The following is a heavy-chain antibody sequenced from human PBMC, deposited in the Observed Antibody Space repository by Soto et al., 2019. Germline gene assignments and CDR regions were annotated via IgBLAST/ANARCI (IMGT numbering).Heavy chain of an antibody. CDR3: ARGWDDSSGYRFDH. V-gene: IGHV4-4*07. Sequence: PSDTLSLTYTVSGWYISSYYGTWIRQPAGKGLEWIGRMRMDAFRNTNYNPSLKSRVTMSVDTSKNQFSLKVTSVTAADTAVYYCARGWDDSSGYRFDHWGPGTLVTVSS. CDR1: GWYISSYY. CDR2: MRMDAFRNT. D-gene: IGHD3-22*01. J-gene: IGHJ4*02.